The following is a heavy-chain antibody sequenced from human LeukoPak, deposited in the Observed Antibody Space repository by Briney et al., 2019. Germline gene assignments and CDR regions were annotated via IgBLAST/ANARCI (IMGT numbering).Heavy chain of an antibody. CDR2: IYSGAGT. Sequence: GGSLRLSCAVFEFTVSSNYMSWVRQAPGKGLEWVSVIYSGAGTHYTDSVKGRFTISRDTSKNTLYLQMNSLRVEDTAVYYCARGSSGYSFDYWGQGTLVTVSS. CDR1: EFTVSSNY. J-gene: IGHJ4*02. D-gene: IGHD3-22*01. V-gene: IGHV3-53*01. CDR3: ARGSSGYSFDY.